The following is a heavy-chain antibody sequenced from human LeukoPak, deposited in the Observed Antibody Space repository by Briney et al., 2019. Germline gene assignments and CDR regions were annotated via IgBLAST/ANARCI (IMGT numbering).Heavy chain of an antibody. CDR1: DFPFSSYA. Sequence: GGSLRLSCAATDFPFSSYAMSWVRQAPGKGLEWVSYISSSGSTIYYADSVKGRFTISRDNAKNSLYLQMNSLRAEDTAVYYCAELGITMIGGVWGKGTTVTISS. J-gene: IGHJ6*04. V-gene: IGHV3-48*03. CDR3: AELGITMIGGV. CDR2: ISSSGSTI. D-gene: IGHD3-10*02.